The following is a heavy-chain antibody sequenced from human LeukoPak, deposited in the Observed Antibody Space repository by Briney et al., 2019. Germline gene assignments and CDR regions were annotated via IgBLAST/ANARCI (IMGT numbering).Heavy chain of an antibody. CDR2: IYGSGGIT. CDR1: GFTFSNYA. J-gene: IGHJ6*03. Sequence: PGGSLRLSCAASGFTFSNYAMSWVRQAPGKGLEWVSVIYGSGGITYYADSVKGRFTISRDNSKNKLFLQMNSLRAGDTAVYYCAKGELLSLKGYYYMDVWGKGTTVAVSS. CDR3: AKGELLSLKGYYYMDV. D-gene: IGHD2-2*01. V-gene: IGHV3-23*01.